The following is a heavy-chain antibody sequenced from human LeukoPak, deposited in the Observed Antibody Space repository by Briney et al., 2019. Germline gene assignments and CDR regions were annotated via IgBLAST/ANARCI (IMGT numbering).Heavy chain of an antibody. J-gene: IGHJ4*02. CDR3: ARRPRGGYYPIDY. V-gene: IGHV1-69*04. CDR2: IIPILGIA. CDR1: GGTFSSYA. Sequence: SVKVSCKASGGTFSSYAISWVRQAPGQGLEWMGRIIPILGIANYAQKFQGRVTITADKSTSTAYMELSSLRSEDTAVYYCARRPRGGYYPIDYWGQGTLVTVSS. D-gene: IGHD3-22*01.